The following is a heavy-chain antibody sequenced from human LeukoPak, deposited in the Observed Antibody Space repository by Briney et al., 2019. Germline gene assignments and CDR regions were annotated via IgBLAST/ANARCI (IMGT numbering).Heavy chain of an antibody. CDR2: INPNSGGT. Sequence: ASVKVSCKASGYTFTGYYMHWVRQAPGQGLEWMGRINPNSGGTNYAQKFQGRVTMTRDTSICTAYMELSRLRSDDTAVYYCARVPAAANWFDPWGQGTLVTVSS. CDR1: GYTFTGYY. D-gene: IGHD2-2*01. V-gene: IGHV1-2*06. J-gene: IGHJ5*02. CDR3: ARVPAAANWFDP.